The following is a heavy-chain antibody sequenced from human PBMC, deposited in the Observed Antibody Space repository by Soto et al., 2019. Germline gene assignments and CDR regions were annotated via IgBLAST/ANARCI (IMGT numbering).Heavy chain of an antibody. CDR3: AGTTSLQWYYMDV. Sequence: SLTCAISGYSVSSNSAAWNWIRQSPSGGLEWLGRTYYRSRWYNDYAVSVRSRITINPDTSKNQFSLHLNSVTPEDTAVYYCAGTTSLQWYYMDVWGKGTTVTVSS. J-gene: IGHJ6*03. D-gene: IGHD1-7*01. V-gene: IGHV6-1*01. CDR2: TYYRSRWYN. CDR1: GYSVSSNSAA.